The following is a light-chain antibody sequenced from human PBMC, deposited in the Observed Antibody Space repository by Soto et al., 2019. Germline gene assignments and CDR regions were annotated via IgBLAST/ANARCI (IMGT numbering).Light chain of an antibody. J-gene: IGLJ2*01. CDR3: SSYTITSTLLV. Sequence: QSVLTQPASVSGSPGQSITISCTGTSSDVGGYNYVSWYQQHPGKAPKLMIYEVSNRPSGVSNRFSGSKSDNTASLTISGLQAEDEADYSCSSYTITSTLLVFGGGTKLTVL. CDR1: SSDVGGYNY. V-gene: IGLV2-14*01. CDR2: EVS.